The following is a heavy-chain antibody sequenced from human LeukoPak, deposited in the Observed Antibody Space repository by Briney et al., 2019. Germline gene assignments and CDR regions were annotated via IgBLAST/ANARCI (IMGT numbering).Heavy chain of an antibody. D-gene: IGHD3-22*01. CDR3: ARGISTYYYDSSGYDSCPYFGY. J-gene: IGHJ4*02. Sequence: PPETLSLTCAVYGGSFSGYYWSWIRQPPGKGLEWIGEINHSGSTNYNPSLKSRVTISVDTSKNQFSLKLSSVTAADTAVYYCARGISTYYYDSSGYDSCPYFGYWGQGTLVTVSS. CDR2: INHSGST. CDR1: GGSFSGYY. V-gene: IGHV4-34*01.